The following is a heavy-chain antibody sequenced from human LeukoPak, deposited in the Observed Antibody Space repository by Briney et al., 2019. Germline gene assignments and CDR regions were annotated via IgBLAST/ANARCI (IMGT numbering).Heavy chain of an antibody. Sequence: GGSLRLSCGASGFTFSSYAMSWVRQAPGKGLEWVSVIRGSGGITYYADSVKGRFTISRDNSKNTLYLQMNSLRAEDTAVYYCAKDGNYYGSGSPDYWGQGTLVTVSS. D-gene: IGHD3-10*01. V-gene: IGHV3-23*01. J-gene: IGHJ4*02. CDR3: AKDGNYYGSGSPDY. CDR1: GFTFSSYA. CDR2: IRGSGGIT.